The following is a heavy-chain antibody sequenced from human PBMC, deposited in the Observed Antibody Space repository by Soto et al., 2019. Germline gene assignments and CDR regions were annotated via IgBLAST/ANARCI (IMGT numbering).Heavy chain of an antibody. D-gene: IGHD6-13*01. CDR2: INPNGGST. J-gene: IGHJ4*02. CDR3: GRDLAAADY. V-gene: IGHV1-46*01. CDR1: GYIFINYY. Sequence: QVHLVQSGAEVKKPGASVKVSCKASGYIFINYYIHWVRQAPGQGLEWIGIINPNGGSTNYAQKFRGRGTMGRDTTTRTVYMDLSRMRYDDTAVYYCGRDLAAADYIGQGTLVTDAS.